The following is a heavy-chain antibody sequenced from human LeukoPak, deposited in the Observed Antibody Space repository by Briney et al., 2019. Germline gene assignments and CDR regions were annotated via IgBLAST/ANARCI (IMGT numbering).Heavy chain of an antibody. J-gene: IGHJ4*02. CDR2: INDSGGRT. Sequence: HSGGSLRLSCAASGFTFSTYAMGWVRQAPGKGLEWVSAINDSGGRTYYADSVKGRFTISRDNSKNTLYLQLNSLRAEDTALFYCAKLVTIFAGYFDYWGQGTLVTVSS. V-gene: IGHV3-23*01. CDR3: AKLVTIFAGYFDY. D-gene: IGHD3-3*01. CDR1: GFTFSTYA.